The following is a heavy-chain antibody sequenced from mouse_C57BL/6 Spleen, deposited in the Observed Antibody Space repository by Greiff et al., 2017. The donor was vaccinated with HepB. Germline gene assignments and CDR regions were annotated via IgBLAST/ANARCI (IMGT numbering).Heavy chain of an antibody. J-gene: IGHJ3*01. CDR2: ISDGGSYT. D-gene: IGHD1-1*01. V-gene: IGHV5-4*01. CDR1: GFTFSSYA. Sequence: EVQRVESGGGLVKPGGSLKLSCAASGFTFSSYAMSWVRQTPEKRLEWVATISDGGSYTYYPDNVKGRFTISRDNAKNNLYLQMSHLKSEDTAMYYCARDLRGFAYWGQGTLVTVSA. CDR3: ARDLRGFAY.